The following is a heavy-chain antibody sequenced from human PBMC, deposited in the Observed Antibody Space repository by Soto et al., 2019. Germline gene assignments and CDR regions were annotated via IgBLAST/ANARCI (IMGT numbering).Heavy chain of an antibody. J-gene: IGHJ3*02. V-gene: IGHV3-23*01. CDR2: ISGSGGAT. CDR3: AKGRRSGWAHDVFDI. D-gene: IGHD6-19*01. Sequence: EVQLLESGGGLVQPGGSLRLSCAAAGFPFSTYAMTWVRQTPAKGLEWVSTISGSGGATYYADSGKSRFTISRDNSKNALSLQMNSLRAEDSAMYYCAKGRRSGWAHDVFDIWGQGTLVTVSS. CDR1: GFPFSTYA.